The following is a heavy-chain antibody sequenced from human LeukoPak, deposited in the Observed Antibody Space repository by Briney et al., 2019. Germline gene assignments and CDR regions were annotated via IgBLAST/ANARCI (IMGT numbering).Heavy chain of an antibody. Sequence: SVKVSCKASGGTFSSYAISWVRQAPGQGLEWMGGIIPIFGTANYAQKFQGRVTITTDESTSTAYMELSSLRSGDTAVYYCARENDILTGYSNWFDPWGQGTLVTVSS. CDR2: IIPIFGTA. V-gene: IGHV1-69*05. CDR3: ARENDILTGYSNWFDP. J-gene: IGHJ5*02. CDR1: GGTFSSYA. D-gene: IGHD3-9*01.